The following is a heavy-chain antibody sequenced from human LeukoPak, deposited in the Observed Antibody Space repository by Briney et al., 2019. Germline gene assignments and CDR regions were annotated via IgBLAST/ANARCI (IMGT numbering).Heavy chain of an antibody. CDR2: IGARGDVT. Sequence: GGSLRLSCTVSGFAFSGYAMSWVRQAPGKGPEWVSFIGARGDVTYSADSVKGRFTISRHNSKRTLFLQMNSLRAEDTAVYYCAKVHYTASFPGSFPGRNYFDSWGQGSLVTVSS. CDR1: GFAFSGYA. V-gene: IGHV3-23*01. J-gene: IGHJ4*02. D-gene: IGHD1-26*01. CDR3: AKVHYTASFPGSFPGRNYFDS.